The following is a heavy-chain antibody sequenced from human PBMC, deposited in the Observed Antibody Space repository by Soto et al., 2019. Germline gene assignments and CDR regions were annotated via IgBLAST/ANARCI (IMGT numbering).Heavy chain of an antibody. D-gene: IGHD6-19*01. Sequence: SVKVSCKASGGTFSSYAISWVRQAPGQGLEWMGGIIPIFGTANYAQKFQGRVTITADKSTSTAYMELSSLRSEDTAVYYCARDTVAGTSFDYWGQGTLVTVSS. J-gene: IGHJ4*02. CDR1: GGTFSSYA. V-gene: IGHV1-69*06. CDR2: IIPIFGTA. CDR3: ARDTVAGTSFDY.